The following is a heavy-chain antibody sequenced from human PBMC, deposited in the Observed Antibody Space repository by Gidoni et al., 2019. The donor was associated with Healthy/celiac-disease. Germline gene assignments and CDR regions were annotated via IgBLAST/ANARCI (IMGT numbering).Heavy chain of an antibody. CDR1: GGSISSGGYY. Sequence: QVQLQESGPGLVKPSQTLSLTCAVSGGSISSGGYYWSWIRQHPGKGLEWIGYIYYSGSTYYNPSLKSRVTISVDTSKNQFSLKLSSVTAADTAVYYCARSTMTTEMNGVDYWGQGTLVTVSS. V-gene: IGHV4-31*11. D-gene: IGHD4-17*01. J-gene: IGHJ4*02. CDR2: IYYSGST. CDR3: ARSTMTTEMNGVDY.